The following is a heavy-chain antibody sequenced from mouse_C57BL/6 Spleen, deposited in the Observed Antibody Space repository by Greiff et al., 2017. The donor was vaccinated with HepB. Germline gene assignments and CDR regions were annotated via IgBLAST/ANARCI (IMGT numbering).Heavy chain of an antibody. D-gene: IGHD3-2*02. V-gene: IGHV1-50*01. CDR1: GYTFTSYW. CDR3: ARRKDSSGPAWFAY. J-gene: IGHJ3*01. Sequence: VQLQQPGAELVKPGASVKLSCKASGYTFTSYWMQWVKQRPGQGLEWIGEIDPSDSYTNYNQKFKGKATLTVDTPSSTAYMQLSSLTSEDSAVYYCARRKDSSGPAWFAYWGQGTLVTVSA. CDR2: IDPSDSYT.